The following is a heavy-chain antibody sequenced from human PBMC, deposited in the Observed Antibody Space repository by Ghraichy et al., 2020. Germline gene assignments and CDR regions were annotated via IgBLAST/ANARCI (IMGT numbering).Heavy chain of an antibody. V-gene: IGHV1-69*13. CDR1: GGTFSSYA. D-gene: IGHD3-22*01. J-gene: IGHJ4*02. CDR2: IIPISGTT. Sequence: SVKVSCKASGGTFSSYAISWVRQAPGQGLEWMGGIIPISGTTNYAQKFQGRVTITADESASTAYMELSSLRSEDTAVYYCARNLMEYDSSGYYYSGYFDYWGQGTLVTVSS. CDR3: ARNLMEYDSSGYYYSGYFDY.